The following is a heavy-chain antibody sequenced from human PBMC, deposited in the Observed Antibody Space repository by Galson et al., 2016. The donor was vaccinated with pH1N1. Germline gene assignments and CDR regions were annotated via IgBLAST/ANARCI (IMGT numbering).Heavy chain of an antibody. V-gene: IGHV1-69*05. CDR1: GVTFSSSS. CDR3: ARQRTGYYVGMDAFDV. Sequence: SVKVSCKVSGVTFSSSSISWVRQAPGQGLEWMGGVIAIFRTTSFAQRFKARVTITTDESTTTAFMELNSLKSDDTAIYYHARQRTGYYVGMDAFDVWGQGTRVTVSS. D-gene: IGHD3/OR15-3a*01. CDR2: VIAIFRTT. J-gene: IGHJ3*01.